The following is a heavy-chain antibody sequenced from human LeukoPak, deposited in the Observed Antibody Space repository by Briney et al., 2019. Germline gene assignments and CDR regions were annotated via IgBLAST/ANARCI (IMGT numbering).Heavy chain of an antibody. CDR2: FDPEDGET. D-gene: IGHD3-10*01. CDR1: GYTLTELS. Sequence: GASVKVSCKVSGYTLTELSMHWVRQAPGKGLEWMGGFDPEDGETIYAQKFQGRVTMTEDTSTDTAYMELSSLRSEDTAVYYCATNGKYYGSGSHYFDYYYMDVWGKGTTVTVSS. CDR3: ATNGKYYGSGSHYFDYYYMDV. J-gene: IGHJ6*03. V-gene: IGHV1-24*01.